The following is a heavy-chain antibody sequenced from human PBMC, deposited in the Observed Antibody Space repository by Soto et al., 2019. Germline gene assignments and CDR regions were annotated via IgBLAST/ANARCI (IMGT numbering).Heavy chain of an antibody. CDR3: ARDGGGFNTLYYFDS. D-gene: IGHD3-10*01. V-gene: IGHV3-30-3*01. CDR1: AFTFGTYN. Sequence: GGSLRLSCAASAFTFGTYNMHWVRQAPGKGLEWLSVLTYDESDKYYADSVKGRFTISRDNSKDTLYLQINSLRTEDTAVYYCARDGGGFNTLYYFDSWGQGTLVTVSS. J-gene: IGHJ4*02. CDR2: LTYDESDK.